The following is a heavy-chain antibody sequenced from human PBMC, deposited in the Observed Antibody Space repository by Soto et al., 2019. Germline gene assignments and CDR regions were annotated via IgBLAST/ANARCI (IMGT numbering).Heavy chain of an antibody. CDR3: ARVQQTCGGGSCYSNFAS. D-gene: IGHD2-15*01. Sequence: QVQLVQSGAEVKKPGASVNVSCKASGYTFTGYYIHWVRQAPGQGLEWMGWINPNSGGTKYAPTFQGRVTVTSDTSNSTTSIELSGLRCDDTDVEYCARVQQTCGGGSCYSNFASWGQGALASVS. V-gene: IGHV1-2*02. CDR1: GYTFTGYY. CDR2: INPNSGGT. J-gene: IGHJ4*02.